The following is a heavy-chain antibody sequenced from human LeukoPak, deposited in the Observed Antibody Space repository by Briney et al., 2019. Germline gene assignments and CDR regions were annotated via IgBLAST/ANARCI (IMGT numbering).Heavy chain of an antibody. CDR1: GVSISSDGYY. V-gene: IGHV4-31*03. CDR2: IFSSGRT. Sequence: TLSLTCTLSGVSISSDGYYWIWIPQHPGMGLEGIVYIFSSGRTYYTPSVKSRFTISVDKSKNQLSLKVSSVTAADTAVYYYARSTGPSLTFDQWGQGTLVTVSS. D-gene: IGHD2-8*02. J-gene: IGHJ4*02. CDR3: ARSTGPSLTFDQ.